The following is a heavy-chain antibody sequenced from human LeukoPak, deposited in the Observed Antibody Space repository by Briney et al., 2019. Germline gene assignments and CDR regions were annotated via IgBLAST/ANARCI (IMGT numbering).Heavy chain of an antibody. CDR3: TTDGTTVVTQDYYYYGMDV. D-gene: IGHD4-23*01. J-gene: IGHJ6*02. CDR2: IKSKTDGGTT. V-gene: IGHV3-15*07. CDR1: GFTFSNAW. Sequence: GGSLRLSCAASGFTFSNAWMNWVRRAPGKGLEWVGRIKSKTDGGTTDYAAPVKGRFTISRDDSKNTLYLQMNSLKTEDTAVYYCTTDGTTVVTQDYYYYGMDVWGQGTTVTVSS.